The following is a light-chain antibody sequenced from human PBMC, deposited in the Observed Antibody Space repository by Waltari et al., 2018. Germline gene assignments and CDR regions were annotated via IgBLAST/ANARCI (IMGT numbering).Light chain of an antibody. V-gene: IGKV2-28*01. CDR1: QSLLHSNGYNY. Sequence: DIVMTQSPLSLPVTPGAPASISCRSSQSLLHSNGYNYLDWYLQKPWQSPQLLIYLGSNRASGVPDRFSGSGSGTDFTLKISRVEAEDVGVYYCMQALQTPYTFGQGTKLEIK. CDR3: MQALQTPYT. J-gene: IGKJ2*01. CDR2: LGS.